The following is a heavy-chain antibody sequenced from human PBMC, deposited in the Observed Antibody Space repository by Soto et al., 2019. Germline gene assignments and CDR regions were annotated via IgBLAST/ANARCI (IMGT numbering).Heavy chain of an antibody. CDR1: GGSISSSSYY. CDR2: IYYSGST. Sequence: SETLSLTCTVSGGSISSSSYYWGWIRQPPGKGLEWIGSIYYSGSTYYNPSLKSRVTISVDTSKNQFSLKLSSVTAADTAVYYCARLTITFGGVIVTFDYWGQGTLVTVSS. V-gene: IGHV4-39*01. D-gene: IGHD3-16*02. CDR3: ARLTITFGGVIVTFDY. J-gene: IGHJ4*02.